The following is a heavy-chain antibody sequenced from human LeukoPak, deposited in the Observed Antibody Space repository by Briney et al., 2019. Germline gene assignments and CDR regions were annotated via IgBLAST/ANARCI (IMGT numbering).Heavy chain of an antibody. CDR3: ARASPYYYGMDV. V-gene: IGHV4-59*01. CDR2: IYYSGST. CDR1: GGSISSYY. Sequence: SETLSLTCTVSGGSISSYYWSWIRQPPGKGLEWIGYIYYSGSTNYNPSLKSRVTISVDTSKNQFSLKLSSVTAADTAVYYCARASPYYYGMDVWGQGTTVTVSS. J-gene: IGHJ6*02.